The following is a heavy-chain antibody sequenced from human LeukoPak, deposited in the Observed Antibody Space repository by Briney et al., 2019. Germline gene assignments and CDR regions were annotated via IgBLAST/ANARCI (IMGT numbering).Heavy chain of an antibody. J-gene: IGHJ4*02. D-gene: IGHD3-9*01. V-gene: IGHV3-11*01. CDR1: GFTFRSYA. CDR2: ISSSGSTI. Sequence: PGGSLRLSCAASGFTFRSYAMSWIRQAPGKGLEGVSYISSSGSTIYYADSVKGRFTISRDNAKNSLYLQMISLRAEDTAVYYCARDRLRYFDWLPPGDYWGQGTLVTVSS. CDR3: ARDRLRYFDWLPPGDY.